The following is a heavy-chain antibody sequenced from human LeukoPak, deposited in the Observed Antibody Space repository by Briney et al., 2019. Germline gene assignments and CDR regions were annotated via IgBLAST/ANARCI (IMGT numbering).Heavy chain of an antibody. CDR3: ARDEYSSSSGEGWFDP. CDR2: IYYSGST. D-gene: IGHD6-6*01. V-gene: IGHV4-59*01. CDR1: GVSISSYY. Sequence: SETLSLTCTVSGVSISSYYWSWIRQPPGKGLEWIGYIYYSGSTNYNPSLKSRVTISVDTSKNQFSLKLSSVTAADTAVYYCARDEYSSSSGEGWFDPWGQGTLVTVSS. J-gene: IGHJ5*02.